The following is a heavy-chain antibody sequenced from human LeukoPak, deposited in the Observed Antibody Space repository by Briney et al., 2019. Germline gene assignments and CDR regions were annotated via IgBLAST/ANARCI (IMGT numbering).Heavy chain of an antibody. CDR2: ISAYNGNT. D-gene: IGHD6-6*01. CDR1: GYTFTSYG. J-gene: IGHJ4*02. V-gene: IGHV1-18*01. Sequence: GSVKVSCKASGYTFTSYGITWVRQAPGQGLEWMGWISAYNGNTKYPQNLQGRVTMTTDTSTSTAYMELRSLRSDDTAVYYCARNSSSSVVDYWGQGTLVTVSS. CDR3: ARNSSSSVVDY.